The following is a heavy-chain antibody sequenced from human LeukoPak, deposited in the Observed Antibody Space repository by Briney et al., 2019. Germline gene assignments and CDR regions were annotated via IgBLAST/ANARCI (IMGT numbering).Heavy chain of an antibody. D-gene: IGHD1/OR15-1a*01. CDR2: IKSKTDGGTT. V-gene: IGHV3-15*01. J-gene: IGHJ4*02. CDR3: TTEEGKEHSNYVDY. Sequence: GGSLRLSCAASGFTFSNAWMSWVRQAPGKGLEWVGRIKSKTDGGTTDYAAPVKGRFTISRDDSKDTLYLQMNSLKTEDTAVYYCTTEEGKEHSNYVDYWGQGTLVTVSS. CDR1: GFTFSNAW.